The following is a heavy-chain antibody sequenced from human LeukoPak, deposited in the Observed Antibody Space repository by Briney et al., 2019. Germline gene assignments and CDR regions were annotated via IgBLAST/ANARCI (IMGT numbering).Heavy chain of an antibody. CDR2: IKSNTDGGTT. CDR3: SSGGSTPGVSSDDY. V-gene: IGHV3-15*01. Sequence: PGGSLRLSCAASEFTINDAWMSWVRQAPGKGLEWVGLIKSNTDGGTTEYAAHVKGRFTISRDDSKNTLYLQMNSLKTEDTAMYYCSSGGSTPGVSSDDYWGQGTLVTVSS. CDR1: EFTINDAW. D-gene: IGHD6-6*01. J-gene: IGHJ4*02.